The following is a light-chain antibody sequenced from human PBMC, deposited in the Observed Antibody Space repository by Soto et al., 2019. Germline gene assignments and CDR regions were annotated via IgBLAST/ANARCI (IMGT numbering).Light chain of an antibody. Sequence: DIQMTQSPSTLSASVGARVSITCRASQTISTWLAWLQQKPGKAPKLLISKASSLESGVPSRFSDSGSGTEFTLTTSGLQPDDFATYYCQQYDTYHWTFGQGTKVDIK. CDR2: KAS. V-gene: IGKV1-5*03. CDR3: QQYDTYHWT. CDR1: QTISTW. J-gene: IGKJ1*01.